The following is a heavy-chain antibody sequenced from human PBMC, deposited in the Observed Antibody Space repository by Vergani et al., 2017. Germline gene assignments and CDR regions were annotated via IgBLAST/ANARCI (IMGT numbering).Heavy chain of an antibody. CDR3: ARRYCSSGICNLDY. V-gene: IGHV5-51*03. CDR2: ILPGNSDT. CDR1: GYTFTNYW. Sequence: EVPLVPSGAEVKTPGESLTISCKGSGYTFTNYWVGWVRQMPGKGLEWMGIILPGNSDTRYSPSFQGQVTISADKYITTAYLQWSSLKASDTAMYYCARRYCSSGICNLDYWGQGTLVTVSS. D-gene: IGHD2-15*01. J-gene: IGHJ4*02.